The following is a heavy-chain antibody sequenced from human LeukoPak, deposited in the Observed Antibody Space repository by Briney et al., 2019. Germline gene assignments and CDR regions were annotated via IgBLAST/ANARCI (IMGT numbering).Heavy chain of an antibody. J-gene: IGHJ4*02. CDR3: ARGSEDYYDSSGYRPGAPPHDY. D-gene: IGHD3-22*01. V-gene: IGHV4-61*02. Sequence: PSETLSLTCTVSGGSISSGNYYWSWIRQPAGKGLEWIGRIYTSGSTNYNPSLKSRVTISVDTSKNQFSLKLSSVTAADTAVYYCARGSEDYYDSSGYRPGAPPHDYWGQGTLVTVSS. CDR2: IYTSGST. CDR1: GGSISSGNYY.